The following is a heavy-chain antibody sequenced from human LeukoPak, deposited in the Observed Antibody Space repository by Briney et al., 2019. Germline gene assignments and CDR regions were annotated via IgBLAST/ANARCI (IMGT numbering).Heavy chain of an antibody. J-gene: IGHJ4*02. D-gene: IGHD2-15*01. CDR1: GGYISSYY. CDR2: IYYSGST. CDR3: ARDSSGHCSGGSCYAFDY. V-gene: IGHV4-59*12. Sequence: PSETLSLTCTVSGGYISSYYWSWIRQPPGKGLEWIGYIYYSGSTMYNPSLKSRVTISVDTSKNQFSLKLRSVIAADTAVYYCARDSSGHCSGGSCYAFDYWGQGILVTVSS.